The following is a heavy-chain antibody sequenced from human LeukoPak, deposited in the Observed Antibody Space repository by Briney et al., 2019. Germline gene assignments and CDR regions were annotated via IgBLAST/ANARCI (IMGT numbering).Heavy chain of an antibody. D-gene: IGHD3-9*01. Sequence: SQTLSLTCTVSGGSISSGGYYWSWIRQPPGKGLEWIGHIYYSGSTYYNPSLKSRLTISVDTSKNQFSLKLSSVTAADTAVYYCARDSRYDILTGYFPDFDNWGQGTLVTVSS. CDR3: ARDSRYDILTGYFPDFDN. CDR2: IYYSGST. V-gene: IGHV4-30-4*01. J-gene: IGHJ4*02. CDR1: GGSISSGGYY.